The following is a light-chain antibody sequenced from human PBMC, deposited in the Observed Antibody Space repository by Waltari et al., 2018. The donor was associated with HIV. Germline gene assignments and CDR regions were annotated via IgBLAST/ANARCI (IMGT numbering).Light chain of an antibody. CDR2: EDS. J-gene: IGLJ3*02. V-gene: IGLV2-14*01. CDR3: ASYISSSSPE. CDR1: SNNGADYNS. Sequence: QSALTQPASVSGSPGQSITISSPGTSNNGADYNSVSWYQHHPGKAPKVIIYEDSHRPSGVSNRFSGSKSGNTASLTISGLQPEDEADYFCASYISSSSPEFGGGTKVTVL.